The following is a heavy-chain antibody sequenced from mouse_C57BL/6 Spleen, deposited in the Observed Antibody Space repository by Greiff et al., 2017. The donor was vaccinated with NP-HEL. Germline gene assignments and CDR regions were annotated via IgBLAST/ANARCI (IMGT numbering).Heavy chain of an antibody. CDR3: ARGYYGSSYWYFDV. V-gene: IGHV5-9*01. D-gene: IGHD1-1*01. CDR1: GFTFSSYT. CDR2: ISGGGGNT. Sequence: EVKVVESGGGLVKPGGSLKLSCAASGFTFSSYTMSWVRQTPEKRLEWVATISGGGGNTYYPDSVKGRFTISRDNAKNTLYLQMSSLRSEDTALYYCARGYYGSSYWYFDVWGTGTTVTVSS. J-gene: IGHJ1*03.